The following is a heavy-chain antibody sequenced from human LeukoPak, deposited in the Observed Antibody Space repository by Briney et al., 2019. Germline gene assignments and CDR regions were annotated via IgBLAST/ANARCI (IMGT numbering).Heavy chain of an antibody. CDR2: IYPGDSDT. V-gene: IGHV5-51*01. CDR3: ARSSYYYDSSGYLKSGYYFDY. D-gene: IGHD3-22*01. J-gene: IGHJ4*02. Sequence: PGESLKISCKGSGYSFTSYWIGWVRQMPGKGLEWMGIIYPGDSDTRYSPSFQGQVTISADKSISTAYLQWSSLKASDTAMYYCARSSYYYDSSGYLKSGYYFDYWGQGTLVTVSS. CDR1: GYSFTSYW.